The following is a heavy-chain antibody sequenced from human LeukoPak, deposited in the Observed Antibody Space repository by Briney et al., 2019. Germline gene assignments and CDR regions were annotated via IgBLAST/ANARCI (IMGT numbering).Heavy chain of an antibody. CDR3: ATVAVIRGVTYFDY. CDR1: GGSVSSGSYY. D-gene: IGHD3-10*01. J-gene: IGHJ4*02. V-gene: IGHV4-61*01. Sequence: PSETLSLTCSVSGGSVSSGSYYWSWIRQPPGKGLEWIAYLFYSGSTDYNPSLESRVTISVDTSKNQFSLKLRSVTAADTAVYYCATVAVIRGVTYFDYWGQGTLATVSS. CDR2: LFYSGST.